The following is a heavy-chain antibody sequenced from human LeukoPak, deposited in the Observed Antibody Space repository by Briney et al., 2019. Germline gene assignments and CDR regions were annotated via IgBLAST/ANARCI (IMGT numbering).Heavy chain of an antibody. Sequence: ASVKVSCKASGGTFSSYAISWVRQAPGQGLEWMGRIIPILGIANCAQKFQGRVTITADKSTSTAYMELSRLRSEDTAVYYCARDHGDSTSEGFDYWGQGTLVTVSS. D-gene: IGHD4-17*01. CDR3: ARDHGDSTSEGFDY. CDR2: IIPILGIA. V-gene: IGHV1-69*04. CDR1: GGTFSSYA. J-gene: IGHJ4*02.